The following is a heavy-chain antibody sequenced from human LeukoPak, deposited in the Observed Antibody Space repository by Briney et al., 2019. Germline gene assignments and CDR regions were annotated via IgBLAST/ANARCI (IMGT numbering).Heavy chain of an antibody. D-gene: IGHD2-2*01. CDR2: IYYSGST. V-gene: IGHV4-31*03. CDR1: GGSISSGGYY. CDR3: ARYCSSTSCTYYYYYGMDV. J-gene: IGHJ6*04. Sequence: PSQTLSLTCTVSGGSISSGGYYWSWLRQHPGKGLEWIGYIYYSGSTYYNPSLKSRVTISVDTSKNQFSLKLSSVTAADTAVYYCARYCSSTSCTYYYYYGMDVWGKGTTVTVSS.